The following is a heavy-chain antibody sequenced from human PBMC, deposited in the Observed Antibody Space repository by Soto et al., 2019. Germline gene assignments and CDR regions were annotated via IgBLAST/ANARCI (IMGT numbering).Heavy chain of an antibody. Sequence: QLQLQESGSGLVKPTQTLSLTCAVSGGSISSGGYSWSWIRQPPGKGLEWIGYIYHSGSTYYNPSLKSGVTISVDRSKNQFSLKLTSVTAADTAVYYCARRRGFTYYYGMDVWGQGTTVTVSS. CDR3: ARRRGFTYYYGMDV. J-gene: IGHJ6*01. CDR2: IYHSGST. CDR1: GGSISSGGYS. V-gene: IGHV4-30-2*01. D-gene: IGHD5-12*01.